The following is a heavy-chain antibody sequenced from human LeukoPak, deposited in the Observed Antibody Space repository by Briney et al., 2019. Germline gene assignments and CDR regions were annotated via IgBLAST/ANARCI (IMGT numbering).Heavy chain of an antibody. Sequence: PGGSLRLSCTASGFSFSGHWMHWARHLPGKGLVWVSRISPTGSTTSYADSVKGRFTISRDNAKNSLYLQMNSLRAEDTAVYYCARDPAPFIAAAGRPYYFDYWGQGTLVTVSS. V-gene: IGHV3-74*01. D-gene: IGHD6-13*01. CDR2: ISPTGSTT. CDR1: GFSFSGHW. J-gene: IGHJ4*02. CDR3: ARDPAPFIAAAGRPYYFDY.